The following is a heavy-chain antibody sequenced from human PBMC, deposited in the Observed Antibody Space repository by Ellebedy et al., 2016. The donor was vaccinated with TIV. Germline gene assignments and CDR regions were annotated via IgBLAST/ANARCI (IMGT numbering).Heavy chain of an antibody. V-gene: IGHV3-7*04. CDR3: ARDNWNGLASDY. Sequence: PGGSLRLSCEAYGFTYDIFWMSWVRQAPGKGLEWVANIRNDGTDKSYVDSVKGRFTISRDNARNSLYLQMNSLRAEDTAVYYCARDNWNGLASDYWGQGTLVTVSS. CDR1: GFTYDIFW. D-gene: IGHD1-20*01. CDR2: IRNDGTDK. J-gene: IGHJ4*02.